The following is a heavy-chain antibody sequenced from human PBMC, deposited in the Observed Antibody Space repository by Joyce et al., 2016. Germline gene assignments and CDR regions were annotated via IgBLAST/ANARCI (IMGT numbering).Heavy chain of an antibody. D-gene: IGHD3-3*01. CDR3: ARDTTAYYDFWSGYYDNDY. CDR1: GYTFTSYA. Sequence: VQLVQSGSELKKPGASVKVSCKASGYTFTSYAMNWVRQAPGQGLEWMGWINTNTGNPTYAEGFTGRFVFSLDTSVSTAYLQISSLKAEDTAVYYCARDTTAYYDFWSGYYDNDYWGQGTLVTVSS. J-gene: IGHJ4*02. V-gene: IGHV7-4-1*02. CDR2: INTNTGNP.